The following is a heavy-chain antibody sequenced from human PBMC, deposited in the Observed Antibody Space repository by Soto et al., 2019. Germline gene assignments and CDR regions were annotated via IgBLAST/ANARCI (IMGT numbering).Heavy chain of an antibody. Sequence: LRLSCAASGLTFSNYGMHWVRQAPGKGLEWVAVISYDGSNKYYADSVKGRFTISRDNSKNTLYLQMNSLRAEDTAVYYCAILMGCSSTSCPYGMDVWGQGTTVPVSS. CDR2: ISYDGSNK. CDR3: AILMGCSSTSCPYGMDV. J-gene: IGHJ6*02. V-gene: IGHV3-30*03. D-gene: IGHD2-2*01. CDR1: GLTFSNYG.